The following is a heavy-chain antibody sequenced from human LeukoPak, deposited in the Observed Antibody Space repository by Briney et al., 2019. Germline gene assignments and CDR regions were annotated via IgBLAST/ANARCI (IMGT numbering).Heavy chain of an antibody. V-gene: IGHV4-4*07. D-gene: IGHD3-10*01. CDR2: MSITENT. J-gene: IGHJ4*02. Sequence: PSETLFLTCTVSGASVTDYYWTWIRQPAGKGLEWIGRMSITENTYYSPSLESRVTISVDGSKNQFSLNLASRTAADTAVYYCARLDGSGAPVYWGQGIRVTVSS. CDR3: ARLDGSGAPVY. CDR1: GASVTDYY.